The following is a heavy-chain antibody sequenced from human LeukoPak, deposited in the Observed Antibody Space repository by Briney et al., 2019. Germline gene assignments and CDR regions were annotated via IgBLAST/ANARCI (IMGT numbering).Heavy chain of an antibody. D-gene: IGHD5-24*01. Sequence: EASVKVSCKASGGTFSSYAISWVRQAPGQGLEWMGRIIPIFGTANYAQKFQGRVTITADKSTSTAYMELSSLRSEGTAVYYCARDGYKSHAEYFQHWGQGTLVTVSS. J-gene: IGHJ1*01. CDR3: ARDGYKSHAEYFQH. V-gene: IGHV1-69*06. CDR2: IIPIFGTA. CDR1: GGTFSSYA.